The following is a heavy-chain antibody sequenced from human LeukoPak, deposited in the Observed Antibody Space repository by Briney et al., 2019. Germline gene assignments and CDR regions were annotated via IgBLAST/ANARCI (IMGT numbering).Heavy chain of an antibody. Sequence: SETLSLTCAVYGGSFSGYYWSWIRQPPGKGLEWIGEINHSGSTNYNPSLKGRVTISVDTSKNQFSLKLSSVTAADTAVYYCARAPGGRGRFDYWGQGTLVTVSS. CDR2: INHSGST. CDR1: GGSFSGYY. V-gene: IGHV4-34*01. J-gene: IGHJ4*02. CDR3: ARAPGGRGRFDY. D-gene: IGHD3-16*01.